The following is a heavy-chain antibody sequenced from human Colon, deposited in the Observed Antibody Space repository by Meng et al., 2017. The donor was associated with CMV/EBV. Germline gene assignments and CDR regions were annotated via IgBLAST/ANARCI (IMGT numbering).Heavy chain of an antibody. CDR3: VKDSVVGSTSF. CDR2: ISHSGSAT. D-gene: IGHD1-26*01. J-gene: IGHJ4*02. V-gene: IGHV3-23*01. Sequence: SWAAAGFAFSTFMKSWVRQDPGKGLEWVSSISHSGSATYYAESLKGRFTISRDNSKNTVYLQMNSLRAEDTAIYYCVKDSVVGSTSFWGQGTLVTVSS. CDR1: GFAFSTFM.